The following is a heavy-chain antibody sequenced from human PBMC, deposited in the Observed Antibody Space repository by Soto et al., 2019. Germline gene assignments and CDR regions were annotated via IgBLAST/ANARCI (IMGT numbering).Heavy chain of an antibody. D-gene: IGHD3-9*01. Sequence: QVQLQQWGVGLLKPSETLSLTCAVYGGSFSGYYWSWIRQPPGKGLEWIGEIKHSGSTNYNPSLKSRVTMSVDRSKNQFSLKLTSVTAADTAVYYCARGDILTGYSHWGQGTLVTVSS. V-gene: IGHV4-34*01. J-gene: IGHJ4*02. CDR2: IKHSGST. CDR3: ARGDILTGYSH. CDR1: GGSFSGYY.